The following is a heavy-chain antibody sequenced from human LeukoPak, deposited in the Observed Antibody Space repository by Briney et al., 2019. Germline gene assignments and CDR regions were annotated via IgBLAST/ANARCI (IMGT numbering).Heavy chain of an antibody. V-gene: IGHV4-61*02. Sequence: SETLSLTCTVSGDSITSSNYYWTWIRQPAGEGLEWIGRIYTTGSPSYSPSLKSRVTISVDTSTNQFSLKLTSVSAADTAVYYCARDRGITTARGVPSWFDPWGQGTLVTVSS. D-gene: IGHD3-10*01. CDR3: ARDRGITTARGVPSWFDP. CDR2: IYTTGSP. J-gene: IGHJ5*02. CDR1: GDSITSSNYY.